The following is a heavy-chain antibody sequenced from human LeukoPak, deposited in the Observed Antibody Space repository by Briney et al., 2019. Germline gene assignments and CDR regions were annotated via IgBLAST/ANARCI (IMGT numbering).Heavy chain of an antibody. J-gene: IGHJ5*02. D-gene: IGHD5-18*01. V-gene: IGHV4-34*01. Sequence: GSLRLSCAASGFTFSYYCMNWIRQPPGKGLEWIGEINHSGSTNYNPSLKSRVTISVDTSKNQFSLKLSSVTAADTAVYYCARRRLFLYSYGHKGQSWFDPWGQGTLVTVSS. CDR2: INHSGST. CDR1: GFTFSYYC. CDR3: ARRRLFLYSYGHKGQSWFDP.